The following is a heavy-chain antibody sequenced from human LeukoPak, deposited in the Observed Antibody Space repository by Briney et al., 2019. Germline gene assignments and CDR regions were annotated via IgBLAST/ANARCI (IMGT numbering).Heavy chain of an antibody. J-gene: IGHJ4*02. Sequence: GGSLRLSCAASGFTFSSYAMSWVRQAPGKGLEWVSAISGSGGSTYYADSVKGRFTISRDNSQNTLYLQVNSLRAEDTAVYYCAKDYSMVRGTTIFDYWGQGTLVTVSS. D-gene: IGHD3-10*01. CDR3: AKDYSMVRGTTIFDY. CDR2: ISGSGGST. CDR1: GFTFSSYA. V-gene: IGHV3-23*01.